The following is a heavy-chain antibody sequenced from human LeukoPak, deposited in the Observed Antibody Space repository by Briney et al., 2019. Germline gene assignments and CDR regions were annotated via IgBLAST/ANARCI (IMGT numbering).Heavy chain of an antibody. Sequence: PGGSLRLSCAASGFTFSSYAMHWVRQAPGKGLEWVVVISYDGSNKYYADSVKGRFTISRDNSRNTLYLQMNSLRAEDTAVYYCARDHGGGGGSSRWFDYWGQGTLVTVSS. CDR2: ISYDGSNK. D-gene: IGHD1-26*01. CDR3: ARDHGGGGGSSRWFDY. CDR1: GFTFSSYA. J-gene: IGHJ4*02. V-gene: IGHV3-30*04.